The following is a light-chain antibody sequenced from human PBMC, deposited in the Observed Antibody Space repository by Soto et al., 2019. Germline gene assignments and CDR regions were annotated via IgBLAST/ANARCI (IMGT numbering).Light chain of an antibody. J-gene: IGKJ1*01. V-gene: IGKV1-39*01. CDR1: QRINIY. CDR3: QQYNNWPRT. Sequence: DIQMTQSPSSLSTSIGDRVTITCRASQRINIYLNWYRQKPGKAPELLIYSASNLQSGVPSRFSGSGSGTEFTLTISSLQSEDFAVYYCQQYNNWPRTFGQGTKVDI. CDR2: SAS.